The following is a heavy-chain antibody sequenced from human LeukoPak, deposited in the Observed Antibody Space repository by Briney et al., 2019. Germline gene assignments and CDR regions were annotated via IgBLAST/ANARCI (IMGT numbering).Heavy chain of an antibody. D-gene: IGHD1-26*01. Sequence: GGSLRLSCAASGFTFSSYSMTWVRQAPGKGLEWVSLISSSGANAYYADSVKGRFTISRDNSKNTLYLQMNNLRGEDTAEYYCAKDMELASWGQGTLVTVSS. V-gene: IGHV3-23*01. CDR3: AKDMELAS. CDR1: GFTFSSYS. CDR2: ISSSGANA. J-gene: IGHJ5*02.